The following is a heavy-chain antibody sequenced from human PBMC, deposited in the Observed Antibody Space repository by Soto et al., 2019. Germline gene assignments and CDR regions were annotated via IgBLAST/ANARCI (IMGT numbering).Heavy chain of an antibody. Sequence: QLQLQESGSGLVKPSQTLSLTCAVSGGSISSGGYSWSWIRQPPGKGLEWIGYIYHSGSTYYNTSLMSLVTISVDRSKNQFSLKLSSVTAADTAVYYCARSITTVVTRLRYFDLWGRGTLVTVSS. J-gene: IGHJ2*01. D-gene: IGHD4-17*01. CDR1: GGSISSGGYS. CDR2: IYHSGST. CDR3: ARSITTVVTRLRYFDL. V-gene: IGHV4-30-2*01.